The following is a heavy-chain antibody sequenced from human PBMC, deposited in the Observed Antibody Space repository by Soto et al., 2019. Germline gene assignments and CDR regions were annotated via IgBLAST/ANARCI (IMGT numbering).Heavy chain of an antibody. D-gene: IGHD5-12*01. J-gene: IGHJ5*02. Sequence: QVQLVESGGGVVQPGRSLRLSCAASGFTFSSYAMHWVRQAPGKGLEWVAVISYDGSNKYYADSVKGRFTISRDNSKNTLYLQMNSLRAEDTAVYYCARVNGDSGYDYAGWTWGQGTLVTVSS. CDR2: ISYDGSNK. CDR3: ARVNGDSGYDYAGWT. V-gene: IGHV3-30-3*01. CDR1: GFTFSSYA.